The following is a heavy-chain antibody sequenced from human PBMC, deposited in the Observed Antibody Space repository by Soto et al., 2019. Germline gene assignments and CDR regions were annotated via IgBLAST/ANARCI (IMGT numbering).Heavy chain of an antibody. J-gene: IGHJ4*02. D-gene: IGHD5-18*01. Sequence: EVQLLESGGGLVQPGGSLRLSCAASGFTFSSYAMSWVRQAPGKGLEWVSAISGSGGSTYYADSVKGRFTISRDNSKNTLYLQMNSLRAEGTAVHYCAKDLKDTAMVTPFDYWGQGTLVTVSS. CDR1: GFTFSSYA. V-gene: IGHV3-23*01. CDR3: AKDLKDTAMVTPFDY. CDR2: ISGSGGST.